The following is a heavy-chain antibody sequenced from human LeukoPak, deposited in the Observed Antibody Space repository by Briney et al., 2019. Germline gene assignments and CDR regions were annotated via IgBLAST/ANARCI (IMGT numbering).Heavy chain of an antibody. CDR2: MNSDGSII. J-gene: IGHJ4*02. D-gene: IGHD6-6*01. CDR1: GFTFSTSW. Sequence: GGSLRLSCAASGFTFSTSWMHWVRQTPGNGLVWVSRMNSDGSIITYADSVKGRFTISRGNAKSTLWLQMNSLRAEDTAVYYCARGSSSSGHDYWGQGTLVTVSS. V-gene: IGHV3-74*01. CDR3: ARGSSSSGHDY.